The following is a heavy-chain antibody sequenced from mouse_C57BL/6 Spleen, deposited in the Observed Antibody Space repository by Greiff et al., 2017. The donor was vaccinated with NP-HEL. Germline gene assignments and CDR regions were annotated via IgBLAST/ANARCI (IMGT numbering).Heavy chain of an antibody. Sequence: QVQLQQPGAELVKPEASVKLSCKASGYTFPSYWMHWVPQRPGQGLEWIGMIHPNSGSTYFNAKFKSKATLTVDKSSCTDYMQLSSLTSQDSAVYYCASGIAWFAYWGQGTLVTVSA. V-gene: IGHV1-64*01. CDR3: ASGIAWFAY. D-gene: IGHD1-1*01. CDR2: IHPNSGST. J-gene: IGHJ3*01. CDR1: GYTFPSYW.